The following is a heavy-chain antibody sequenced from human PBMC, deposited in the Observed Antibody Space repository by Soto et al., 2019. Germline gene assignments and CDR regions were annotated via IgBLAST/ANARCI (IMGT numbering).Heavy chain of an antibody. J-gene: IGHJ6*02. D-gene: IGHD2-2*01. V-gene: IGHV4-59*08. Sequence: SKTLSLTCTVSGGSISSYYWSWIRQPPGKGLEWIGYIYYSGSTYYNPSLKSRVTISVDTSKNQFSLKLSSVTAADTAVYYCGRLNGYCISTNCHGYYGMDVWGQGTTVTVSS. CDR1: GGSISSYY. CDR3: GRLNGYCISTNCHGYYGMDV. CDR2: IYYSGST.